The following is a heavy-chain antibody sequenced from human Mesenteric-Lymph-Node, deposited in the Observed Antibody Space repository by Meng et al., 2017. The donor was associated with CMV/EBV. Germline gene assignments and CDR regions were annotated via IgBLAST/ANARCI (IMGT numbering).Heavy chain of an antibody. D-gene: IGHD3-3*01. CDR2: IYSGGST. CDR3: AKDRPRFLEWLLYQDAFDI. CDR1: GFTVSSNY. Sequence: GESLKISCAASGFTVSSNYMSWVRQAPGKGLEWVSVIYSGGSTYYADSVKGRFTISRDNSKNTLYLQMNSLRAEDTAVYYCAKDRPRFLEWLLYQDAFDIWGQGTMVTVSS. V-gene: IGHV3-53*01. J-gene: IGHJ3*02.